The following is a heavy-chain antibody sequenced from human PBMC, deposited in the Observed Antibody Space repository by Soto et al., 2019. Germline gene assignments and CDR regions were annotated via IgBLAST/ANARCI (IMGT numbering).Heavy chain of an antibody. CDR2: ISGSGSSA. V-gene: IGHV3-23*01. J-gene: IGHJ5*02. CDR1: GFTFSSYA. D-gene: IGHD2-2*01. CDR3: AKKALFVPAGLSDRFDP. Sequence: EVQLLESGGGFVQPGGSLRLSCAASGFTFSSYAMSWVRQVPGKGMEWVSGISGSGSSAYYGDSVQGRFTISRDNYKNTLYLDMNSLRVEDTAVSYCAKKALFVPAGLSDRFDPWGQGTLVTVSP.